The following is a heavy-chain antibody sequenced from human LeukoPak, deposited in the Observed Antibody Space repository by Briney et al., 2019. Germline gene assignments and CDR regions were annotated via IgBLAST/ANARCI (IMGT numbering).Heavy chain of an antibody. Sequence: GGSLRLSCAASGFSFSNYWMSWVRQAPGKGLEWVAKIKQDGSERYYVDSVKGRFTISRDNAKNSLYLQMSSLRDEDTAVYYCARGGFSRGDSWGQGTLVTVSS. J-gene: IGHJ4*02. CDR3: ARGGFSRGDS. CDR1: GFSFSNYW. CDR2: IKQDGSER. V-gene: IGHV3-7*01. D-gene: IGHD3-10*01.